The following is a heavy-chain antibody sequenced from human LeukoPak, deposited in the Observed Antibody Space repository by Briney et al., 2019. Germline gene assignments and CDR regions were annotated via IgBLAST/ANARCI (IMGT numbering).Heavy chain of an antibody. CDR3: ARKGEVTAPTKNAFDM. D-gene: IGHD2-21*02. CDR2: INSDGSRI. V-gene: IGHV3-74*01. CDR1: GFTFSSYW. Sequence: SGGSLRLSCAASGFTFSSYWMHWVRQVPGKGLVWVSRINSDGSRISYADSVKGRFTISRDNAKNSLYLQMNSLRAEDTAVYFCARKGEVTAPTKNAFDMWGQGTMVTVFS. J-gene: IGHJ3*02.